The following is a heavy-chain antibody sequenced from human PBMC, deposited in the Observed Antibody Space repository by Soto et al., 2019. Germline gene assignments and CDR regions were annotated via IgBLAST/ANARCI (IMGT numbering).Heavy chain of an antibody. CDR3: ARLHIWQLVPGNWFDP. D-gene: IGHD6-6*01. Sequence: PSETLSLTCAVYGGSFSGYYWSWIRQPPGKGLEWIGEINHSGSTNYNPSLKSRVTISVDTSKNQFSLKLSSVTAADTAVYYCARLHIWQLVPGNWFDPWGQGTLVTVSS. V-gene: IGHV4-34*01. J-gene: IGHJ5*02. CDR2: INHSGST. CDR1: GGSFSGYY.